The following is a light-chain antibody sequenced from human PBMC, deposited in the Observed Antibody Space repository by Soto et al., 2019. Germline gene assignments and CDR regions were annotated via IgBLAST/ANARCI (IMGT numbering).Light chain of an antibody. J-gene: IGKJ1*01. Sequence: ETVLTQSPGTLSLSPGERASLSCRASQSLRSTYLAWNQQKPGQAPRLLIYGASTRATGIPATFSGSGSGTEFTLTISSLQPDDFATYYCQQYNSYLWTFGQGTKVDNK. V-gene: IGKV3-20*01. CDR1: QSLRSTY. CDR3: QQYNSYLWT. CDR2: GAS.